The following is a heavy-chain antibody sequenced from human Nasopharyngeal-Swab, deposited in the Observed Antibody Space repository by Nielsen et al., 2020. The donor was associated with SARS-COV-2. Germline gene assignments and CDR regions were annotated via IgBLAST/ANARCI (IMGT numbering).Heavy chain of an antibody. Sequence: SETLSLTCTVSGGSISSYYWSWIRQPPGKGLEWIVYTYYSGSPNYNPSLKSRVTISVDTSKNQFSLKLSSVTAADTAVYYCARGDVGYYDSSGYSYYFDYWGQGTLVTVSS. CDR3: ARGDVGYYDSSGYSYYFDY. D-gene: IGHD3-22*01. CDR1: GGSISSYY. V-gene: IGHV4-59*01. J-gene: IGHJ4*02. CDR2: TYYSGSP.